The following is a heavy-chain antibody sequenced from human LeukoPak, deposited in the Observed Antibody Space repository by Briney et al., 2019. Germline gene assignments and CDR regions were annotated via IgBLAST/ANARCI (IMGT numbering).Heavy chain of an antibody. Sequence: GESLRLSCAASGFNFGDYYMSWIRQAPGKGLEWISYISTGGGTIKYADSVKGRFTISRDNANNYLYLQMDSLRGEDTAVYFCARDDIVSQHWGQGTLVTVSS. D-gene: IGHD5-12*01. V-gene: IGHV3-11*01. CDR3: ARDDIVSQH. J-gene: IGHJ1*01. CDR1: GFNFGDYY. CDR2: ISTGGGTI.